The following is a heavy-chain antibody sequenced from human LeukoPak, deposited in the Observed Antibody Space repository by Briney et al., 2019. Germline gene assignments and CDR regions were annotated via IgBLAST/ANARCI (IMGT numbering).Heavy chain of an antibody. V-gene: IGHV3-11*04. CDR1: AFTFSDFS. CDR3: ARAQILRFLEWTENDRSAYYFDY. J-gene: IGHJ4*02. CDR2: ISSSGSTI. D-gene: IGHD3-3*01. Sequence: PGGSLRLSCAASAFTFSDFSMSWIRQAPGKGLEWVSDISSSGSTIYYADSVKGRFTISRDNAKNSLYLQMNSLRAEDTAVYYCARAQILRFLEWTENDRSAYYFDYWGQGTLVTVSS.